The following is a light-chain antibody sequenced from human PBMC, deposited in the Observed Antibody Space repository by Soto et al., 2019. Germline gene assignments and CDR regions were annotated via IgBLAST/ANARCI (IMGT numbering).Light chain of an antibody. V-gene: IGLV1-40*01. J-gene: IGLJ1*01. Sequence: QSVLTQPPSVSGAPGQRVTISCTGSSSNIGAGYDVHWYQQLPGTAPKLLIYANNNRPSGVPGRFSGSKSGTSASLAITGLQAEDEADYYCNSYAGSNIYVFGTGTKLTVL. CDR2: ANN. CDR1: SSNIGAGYD. CDR3: NSYAGSNIYV.